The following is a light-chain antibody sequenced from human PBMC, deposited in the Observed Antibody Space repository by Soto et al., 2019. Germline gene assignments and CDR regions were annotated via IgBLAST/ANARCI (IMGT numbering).Light chain of an antibody. CDR3: QQYNNWPPG. Sequence: EIVMTQSPATLSVSPWERATLSCRASQSVSSNLAWYQQKPGQAPRLLIYGASTRATGIPARFSGSGSGTEFTLTISSLQSEDFAVYYCQQYNNWPPGFGQGTKVDIK. CDR2: GAS. J-gene: IGKJ1*01. V-gene: IGKV3-15*01. CDR1: QSVSSN.